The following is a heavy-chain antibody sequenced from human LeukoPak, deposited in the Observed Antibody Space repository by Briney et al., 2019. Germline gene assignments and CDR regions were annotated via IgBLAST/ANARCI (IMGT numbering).Heavy chain of an antibody. CDR2: INHSGST. D-gene: IGHD3-9*01. J-gene: IGHJ4*02. CDR3: ARGDYDILTGYYLRYFDY. Sequence: SETLSLTYAVYGGSFSGYYWSWIRQPPGKGLEWIGEINHSGSTNYNPSLKSRVTISVDTSQNQFSLKLSSVTAADTAVYYCARGDYDILTGYYLRYFDYWGQGTLVTVSS. CDR1: GGSFSGYY. V-gene: IGHV4-34*01.